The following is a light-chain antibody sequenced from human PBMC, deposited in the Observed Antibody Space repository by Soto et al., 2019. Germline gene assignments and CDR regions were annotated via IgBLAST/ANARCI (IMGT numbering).Light chain of an antibody. CDR1: QSVGTN. J-gene: IGKJ2*01. CDR2: GAS. CDR3: QQYYYWPPYT. Sequence: EIVMTQSPATLSVSRVKRATLSCRASQSVGTNLVWYQQRPGQPPRPLIYGASIRATGIPGRFSGSGSGTDFTLTISSLQSEDSAVYFCQQYYYWPPYTFGQGT. V-gene: IGKV3D-15*01.